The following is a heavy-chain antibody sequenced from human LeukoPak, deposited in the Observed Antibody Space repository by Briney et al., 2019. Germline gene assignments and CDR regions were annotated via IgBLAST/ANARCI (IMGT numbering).Heavy chain of an antibody. V-gene: IGHV4-39*01. CDR2: IYYSGST. J-gene: IGHJ3*02. Sequence: TSETLSLTCTVSGGSISSSSYYWGWIRQPPGKGLEWIGSIYYSGSTYYNPSLKSRVTISVDTSKNQFSLKLSSVTAADTAVYYCARGIQLWLNAFDIWGQGTMVTVSS. D-gene: IGHD5-18*01. CDR3: ARGIQLWLNAFDI. CDR1: GGSISSSSYY.